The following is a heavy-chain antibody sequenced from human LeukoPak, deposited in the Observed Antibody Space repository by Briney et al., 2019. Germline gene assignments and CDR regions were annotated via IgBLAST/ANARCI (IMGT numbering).Heavy chain of an antibody. D-gene: IGHD3-22*01. CDR1: GFTFKNYF. J-gene: IGHJ4*02. CDR2: IKEDGSEK. CDR3: ARDDSTCYYYLDG. V-gene: IGHV3-7*05. Sequence: GGSLRLSCACSGFTFKNYFTSWVRQAPGKGLEWVANIKEDGSEKYYVDSVKGRFTISRDNAKNSLYLERNSLRAEDTAVYFCARDDSTCYYYLDGWGQGTLVTVSS.